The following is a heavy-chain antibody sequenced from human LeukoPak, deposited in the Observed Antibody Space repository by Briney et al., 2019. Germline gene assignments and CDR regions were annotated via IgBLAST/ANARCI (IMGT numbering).Heavy chain of an antibody. D-gene: IGHD3-16*01. CDR1: GFTFSSYW. J-gene: IGHJ4*02. CDR3: AKDSGMGDFDY. Sequence: PGGSLRLSCAASGFTFSSYWMNWVRQAPGKGLVWVSRIASDGSSTTYADSVKGRFSISRDNAKNTLYLQMNSLRAEDTAVYYCAKDSGMGDFDYWGQGTLVTVSS. CDR2: IASDGSST. V-gene: IGHV3-74*01.